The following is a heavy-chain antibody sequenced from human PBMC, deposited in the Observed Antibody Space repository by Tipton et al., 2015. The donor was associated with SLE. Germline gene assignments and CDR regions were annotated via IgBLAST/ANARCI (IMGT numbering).Heavy chain of an antibody. CDR2: IYYSGST. D-gene: IGHD3-22*01. Sequence: TLSLTCTVSGGSISSYYWSWIRQSPGKGLEWIGYIYYSGSTNYNPSLKSRVTISVDTSKNQFSLKLSSVTAADTAVYYCARVPWDYYDSSGSKGWFDPWGQGTLVTVSS. V-gene: IGHV4-59*01. J-gene: IGHJ5*02. CDR1: GGSISSYY. CDR3: ARVPWDYYDSSGSKGWFDP.